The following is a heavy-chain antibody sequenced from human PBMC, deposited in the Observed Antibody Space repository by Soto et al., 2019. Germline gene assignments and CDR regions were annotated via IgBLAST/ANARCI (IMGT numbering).Heavy chain of an antibody. CDR3: AREVRCSGGSCPAYYGMDV. CDR2: ISSSSSSYI. D-gene: IGHD2-15*01. V-gene: IGHV3-21*01. J-gene: IGHJ6*02. Sequence: GGSLRLSCAASGFTFSSYSMNWVRQAPGKGLEWVSSISSSSSSYIYYADSVKGRFTISRDNAKNSLYLQMNSLRAEDTAVYYCAREVRCSGGSCPAYYGMDVWGQGTTVTVSS. CDR1: GFTFSSYS.